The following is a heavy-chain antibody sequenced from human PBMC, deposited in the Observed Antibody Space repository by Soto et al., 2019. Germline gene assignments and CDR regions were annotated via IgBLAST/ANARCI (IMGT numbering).Heavy chain of an antibody. CDR2: IGTSGKTI. V-gene: IGHV3-48*03. D-gene: IGHD4-4*01. CDR3: ARDPAIYSGKFDYGLDV. J-gene: IGHJ6*02. Sequence: EVQLVESGGGLVQAGGSLRLFCAVSGFTFSSYEMNWGRQAPGKGLEWVSYIGTSGKTIYYADSVRGRFTISRDNAKNSLYLQMNSLRAEDTAVYFCARDPAIYSGKFDYGLDVWGRGTTVTVSS. CDR1: GFTFSSYE.